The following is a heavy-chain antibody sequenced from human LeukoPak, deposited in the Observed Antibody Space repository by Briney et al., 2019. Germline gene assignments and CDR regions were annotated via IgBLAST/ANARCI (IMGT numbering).Heavy chain of an antibody. D-gene: IGHD6-19*01. CDR3: ARDRWGAVAGTDY. J-gene: IGHJ4*02. Sequence: PSETLSLTCTVSGGSISSGDYYWGWIRQPPGKGLEWIGSIYYSGSTYYNPSLKSRVTISVDTSKNQFSLKLSSVTAADTAVYYCARDRWGAVAGTDYWGQGTLVTVSS. V-gene: IGHV4-39*07. CDR2: IYYSGST. CDR1: GGSISSGDYY.